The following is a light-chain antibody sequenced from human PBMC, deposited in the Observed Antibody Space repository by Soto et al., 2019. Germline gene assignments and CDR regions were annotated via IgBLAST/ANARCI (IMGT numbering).Light chain of an antibody. CDR1: QSVSSNF. CDR3: QQYSSSPRT. V-gene: IGKV3-20*01. Sequence: EIVLTQSPGTLSLSPGERATLSCRASQSVSSNFLAWYQQKPGQAPRLFIYDAANRATGIPDRFNGSGSGTDFTLTISRLEPEDFAVYYCQQYSSSPRTFGRGTKVDIK. J-gene: IGKJ1*01. CDR2: DAA.